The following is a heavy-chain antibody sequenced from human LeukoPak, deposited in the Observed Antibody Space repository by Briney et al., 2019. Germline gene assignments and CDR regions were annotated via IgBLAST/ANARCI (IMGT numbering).Heavy chain of an antibody. CDR3: ARLAPSSVGY. J-gene: IGHJ4*02. Sequence: SETLSLTCTVSGGSISSSSYYWGWLRQPPGKGLEWIGSIYYSGSTYYNPSLKSRVTISVDTSKNQFSLKLSSVTAADTAVYYCARLAPSSVGYWGQGTLVTVSS. CDR1: GGSISSSSYY. CDR2: IYYSGST. V-gene: IGHV4-39*07. D-gene: IGHD3-10*01.